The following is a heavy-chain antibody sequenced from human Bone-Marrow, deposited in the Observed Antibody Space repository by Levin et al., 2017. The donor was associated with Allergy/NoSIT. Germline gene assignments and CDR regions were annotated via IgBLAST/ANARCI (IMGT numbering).Heavy chain of an antibody. CDR2: INHSGST. V-gene: IGHV4-34*01. J-gene: IGHJ6*02. D-gene: IGHD5-18*01. CDR3: ARGRYSYGHRGYYYGMDV. Sequence: SQTLSLTCAVYGGSFSGYYWSWIRPPPGKGLEWIGEINHSGSTNYNPSLKSRVTISVDTSKNQFSLKMSSVTAADTAVYYCARGRYSYGHRGYYYGMDVWGQGTTVTVSS. CDR1: GGSFSGYY.